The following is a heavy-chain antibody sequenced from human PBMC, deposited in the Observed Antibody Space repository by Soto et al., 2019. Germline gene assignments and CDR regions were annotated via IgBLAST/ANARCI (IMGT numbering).Heavy chain of an antibody. CDR3: ARDEGCSGGSCQDAFDI. D-gene: IGHD2-15*01. Sequence: GGSLRLSCAASGFTFSSYSMNWVRQAPGKGLEWVSYISSSSSTIYYADSVKGRFTISRDNAKNSLYLQMNSLRAEDTAVYYCARDEGCSGGSCQDAFDIWGQGTMVTVSS. CDR2: ISSSSSTI. CDR1: GFTFSSYS. J-gene: IGHJ3*02. V-gene: IGHV3-48*01.